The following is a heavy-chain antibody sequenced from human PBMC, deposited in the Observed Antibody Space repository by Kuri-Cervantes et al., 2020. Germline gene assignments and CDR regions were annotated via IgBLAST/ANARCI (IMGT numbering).Heavy chain of an antibody. D-gene: IGHD2-15*01. J-gene: IGHJ3*02. CDR1: GFTFSSYG. Sequence: GESLKISCAASGFTFSSYGMHWVRQAPGKGLEWVAVISYDGSNKYYADSVKGRFTISRDNSKNTLYLQMNSLRAEDTAVYYCTTDLVVAAVDAFDIWGQGTMVTVSS. V-gene: IGHV3-30*03. CDR2: ISYDGSNK. CDR3: TTDLVVAAVDAFDI.